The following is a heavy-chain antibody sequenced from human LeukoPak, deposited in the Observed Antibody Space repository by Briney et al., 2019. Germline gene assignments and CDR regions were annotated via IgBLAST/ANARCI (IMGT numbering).Heavy chain of an antibody. J-gene: IGHJ4*02. D-gene: IGHD3-9*01. V-gene: IGHV3-23*01. CDR1: GFTFSSYA. CDR2: ISGSGGST. Sequence: GGSLRLSCAASGFTFSSYAMSWVRQGPGKGLEWVSAISGSGGSTYYADSVKGRFTISRDNSKNTLYLQMNSLRAEDTAVYYCAKVSRLRYFDWLLPKYFDYWGQGTLVTVSS. CDR3: AKVSRLRYFDWLLPKYFDY.